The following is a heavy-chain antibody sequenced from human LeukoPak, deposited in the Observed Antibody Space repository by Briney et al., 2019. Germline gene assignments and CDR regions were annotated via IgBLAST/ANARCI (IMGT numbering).Heavy chain of an antibody. J-gene: IGHJ6*02. CDR2: ISYDGSNK. CDR3: AKVGQQLVHYYYGMDV. D-gene: IGHD6-13*01. V-gene: IGHV3-30*18. CDR1: GFTFSSYG. Sequence: PGRSLRLSCAASGFTFSSYGMHWVRQAPGKGLEWVAVISYDGSNKYYADSVKGRFTISRDNSKNTLYLQMNSLRAEDTAVYYCAKVGQQLVHYYYGMDVWGQGTTVTVSS.